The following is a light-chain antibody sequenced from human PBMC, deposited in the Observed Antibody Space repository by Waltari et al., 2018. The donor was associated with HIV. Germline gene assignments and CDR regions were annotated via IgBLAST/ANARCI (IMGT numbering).Light chain of an antibody. CDR3: GTWDSSLSSYV. J-gene: IGLJ1*01. V-gene: IGLV1-51*01. Sequence: QSVLTQPPSMSAAPGERVTISCSGSSSTIGTNVVSWYQQLPGTAPKLLIYGHGSRPSGVPDRFSGSKSGTSATLGITGLQTGDEADYYCGTWDSSLSSYVFGTGTKVTVL. CDR1: SSTIGTNV. CDR2: GHG.